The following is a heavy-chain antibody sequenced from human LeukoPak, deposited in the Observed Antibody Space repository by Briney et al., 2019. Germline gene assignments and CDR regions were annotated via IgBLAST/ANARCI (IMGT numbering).Heavy chain of an antibody. D-gene: IGHD3-22*01. CDR1: GFTFSSYA. Sequence: GGSLRLSYAASGFTFSSYAMSWVRQAPGKGLEWVSAISGSGGSTYYADSVKGRFTISRDNSKNTLYLQMNSLRAENTAVYSSANEDGYYDSSGYYYSWFDPWGQGTLVTVSS. CDR2: ISGSGGST. V-gene: IGHV3-23*01. CDR3: ANEDGYYDSSGYYYSWFDP. J-gene: IGHJ5*02.